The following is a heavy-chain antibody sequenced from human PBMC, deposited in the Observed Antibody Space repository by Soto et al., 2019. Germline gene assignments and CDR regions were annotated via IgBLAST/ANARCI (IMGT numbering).Heavy chain of an antibody. J-gene: IGHJ4*02. CDR2: ISPKSTYT. D-gene: IGHD2-21*01. CDR1: GFPVSDYY. CDR3: ARGGGGGLFEH. V-gene: IGHV3-11*06. Sequence: QGHLVESGGGLVKPGGSLRLSCATSGFPVSDYYMSWIRQAPGKGLEWLSHISPKSTYTNYADSVKGRFTISRDNTKSSLFLQMNSLVVEDTAVSYCARGGGGGLFEHWGQGVLVTVSS.